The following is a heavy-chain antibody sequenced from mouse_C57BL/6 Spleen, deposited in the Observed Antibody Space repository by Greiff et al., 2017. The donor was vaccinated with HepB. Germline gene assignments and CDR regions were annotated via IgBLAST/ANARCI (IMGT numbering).Heavy chain of an antibody. CDR1: GFTFSDYY. CDR2: ISNGGGST. D-gene: IGHD2-5*01. V-gene: IGHV5-12*01. J-gene: IGHJ3*01. Sequence: EVKVVESGGGLVQPGGSLKLSCAASGFTFSDYYMYWVRQTPEKRLEWVAYISNGGGSTYYPDTVKGRFTISRDNAKNTLYLQMSRLKSEDTAMYYCARREGYSNYEAWFAYWGQGTLVTVSA. CDR3: ARREGYSNYEAWFAY.